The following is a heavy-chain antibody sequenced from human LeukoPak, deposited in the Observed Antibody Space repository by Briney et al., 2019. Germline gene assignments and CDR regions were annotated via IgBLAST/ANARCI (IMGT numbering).Heavy chain of an antibody. CDR3: ARYTVTTIGFDP. V-gene: IGHV4-30-4*01. J-gene: IGHJ5*02. Sequence: SETLSLTCTVSGGSLSGGDYYWRWLRQPPGRGGDWIGYIYYSGSTYYNPSLKSRVTISVDTSKNQFSLKLSSVTAADTAVYYCARYTVTTIGFDPWGQGTLVTVSS. CDR1: GGSLSGGDYY. D-gene: IGHD4-11*01. CDR2: IYYSGST.